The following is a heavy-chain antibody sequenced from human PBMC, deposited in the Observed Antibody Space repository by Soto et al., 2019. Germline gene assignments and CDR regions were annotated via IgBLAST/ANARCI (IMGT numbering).Heavy chain of an antibody. CDR2: ISGYDGRT. D-gene: IGHD2-21*02. CDR1: GYTFTRYG. V-gene: IGHV1-18*01. CDR3: ARGGDVPYYYYGMDV. J-gene: IGHJ6*02. Sequence: QVHLVQSGAEVKKPGASVKVSCKTSGYTFTRYGISWVRQAPGQGLEWMGWISGYDGRTNFAQKVQDRVTMTTDTSTSTVYTELRSMSSDGTAVYYWARGGDVPYYYYGMDVWGQGTTVTVSS.